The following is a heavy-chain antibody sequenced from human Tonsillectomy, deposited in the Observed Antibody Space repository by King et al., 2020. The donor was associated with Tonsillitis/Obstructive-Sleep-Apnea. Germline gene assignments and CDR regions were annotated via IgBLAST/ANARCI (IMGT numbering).Heavy chain of an antibody. J-gene: IGHJ4*02. Sequence: VQLVESGGGLVQPGGSLRLSCAASGFTFSSYWMHWVRQAPGKGLVWVSRINSDGSSTSYADSVKGRFTISRDNAKNTLYLQMNSLRAEDTDVYYCARVPPTSSPNYFDYWGQGTLVTVSS. V-gene: IGHV3-74*01. CDR3: ARVPPTSSPNYFDY. D-gene: IGHD6-13*01. CDR1: GFTFSSYW. CDR2: INSDGSST.